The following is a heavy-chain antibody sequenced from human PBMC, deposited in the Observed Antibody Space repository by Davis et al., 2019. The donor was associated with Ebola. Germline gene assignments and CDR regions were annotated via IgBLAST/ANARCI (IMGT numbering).Heavy chain of an antibody. CDR3: ARRAPMDV. CDR2: IYYSGTT. CDR1: GGSISSSSYY. V-gene: IGHV4-39*01. Sequence: MPSETLSLTCTVSGGSISSSSYYWGWIRQPPGKGLEWIGSIYYSGTTYYNPSLKSRVTISVDTSKNQFSLKPSSVTAADTAVYYCARRAPMDVWGQGTTVTVSS. J-gene: IGHJ6*02.